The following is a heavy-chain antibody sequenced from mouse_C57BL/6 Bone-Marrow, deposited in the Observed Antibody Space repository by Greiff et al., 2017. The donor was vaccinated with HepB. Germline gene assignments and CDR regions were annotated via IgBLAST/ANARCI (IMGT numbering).Heavy chain of an antibody. CDR2: INPSSGYT. D-gene: IGHD2-2*01. CDR3: ARSGSTMVTTGFAY. Sequence: QVQLKESGAELARPGASVKMSCKASGYTFTSYTMHWVKQRPGQGLEWIGYINPSSGYTKYNQKFKDKATLTADKSSSTAYMQLSSLTSEDSAVYYCARSGSTMVTTGFAYWGQGTLVTVSA. J-gene: IGHJ3*01. V-gene: IGHV1-4*01. CDR1: GYTFTSYT.